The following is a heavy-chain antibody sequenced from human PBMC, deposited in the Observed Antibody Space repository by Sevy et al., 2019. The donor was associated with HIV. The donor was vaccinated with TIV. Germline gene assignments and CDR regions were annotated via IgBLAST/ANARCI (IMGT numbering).Heavy chain of an antibody. D-gene: IGHD4-17*01. Sequence: GGSLRLSCVASGFIFSNYAVSWVRQAPGKGLEWVSSIGGSGDVTYYADSVKGRFTIARDNSKNTLFLQMNSLRVEETAVYYCAKGSGIKVFAASDYGHSDFWGQGTLVTVSS. V-gene: IGHV3-23*01. J-gene: IGHJ4*02. CDR1: GFIFSNYA. CDR2: IGGSGDVT. CDR3: AKGSGIKVFAASDYGHSDF.